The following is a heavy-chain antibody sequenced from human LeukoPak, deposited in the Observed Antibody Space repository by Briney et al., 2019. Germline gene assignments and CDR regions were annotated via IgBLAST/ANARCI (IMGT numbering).Heavy chain of an antibody. CDR2: INPNTGGT. J-gene: IGHJ3*02. D-gene: IGHD3-10*01. V-gene: IGHV1-2*04. CDR1: GYTFTGYF. CDR3: ARGGYYYGSGSYRDAFDI. Sequence: ASVKVSCKASGYTFTGYFMHWVRQAPGQGLERMGWINPNTGGTNYAQKFQGWVTMTRDTSISTAYMELSRLRSDDTAVYYCARGGYYYGSGSYRDAFDIWGQGTMVTVSS.